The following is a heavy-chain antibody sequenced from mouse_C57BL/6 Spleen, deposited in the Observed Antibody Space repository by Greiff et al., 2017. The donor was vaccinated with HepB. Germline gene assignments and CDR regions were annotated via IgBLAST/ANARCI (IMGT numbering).Heavy chain of an antibody. Sequence: QVQLKESGPELVKPGASVKISCKASGYAFSSSWMNWVKQRPGKGLEWIGRIYPGDGDTNYNGKFKGKATLTADKSSSTAYMQLSSLTSEDSAVYCCARWYYYGSSSYAMDYWGQGTSVTVSS. CDR1: GYAFSSSW. CDR3: ARWYYYGSSSYAMDY. V-gene: IGHV1-82*01. D-gene: IGHD1-1*01. J-gene: IGHJ4*01. CDR2: IYPGDGDT.